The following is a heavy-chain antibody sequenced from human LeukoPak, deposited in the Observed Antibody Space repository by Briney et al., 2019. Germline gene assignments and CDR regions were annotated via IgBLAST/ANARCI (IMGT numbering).Heavy chain of an antibody. CDR1: GFTFSSYA. D-gene: IGHD3-22*01. CDR3: AKGSDDSTGYYYRYYYYYMDV. J-gene: IGHJ6*03. V-gene: IGHV3-23*01. Sequence: GGSLRLSCAASGFTFSSYAMSWVRQAPGKGLEWVSAISGSGGSTYYADSVKGRFTISRDNSKNTLYLQMNSLRAEDTAVYYCAKGSDDSTGYYYRYYYYYMDVWAKGPRSPSP. CDR2: ISGSGGST.